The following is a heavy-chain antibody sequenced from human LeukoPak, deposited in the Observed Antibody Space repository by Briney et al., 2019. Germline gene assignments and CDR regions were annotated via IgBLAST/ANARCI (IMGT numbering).Heavy chain of an antibody. J-gene: IGHJ4*02. D-gene: IGHD2-15*01. V-gene: IGHV3-30*03. CDR3: AGGLLGCRGGSCYPTDY. Sequence: PGRSLRLSCAASGFTFSNYGMHWVRQAPGKGLEWVAVISDDGNNQYYVDSVRGRFTISRDNPKNTLYLQMDSLRAEDTAVYYCAGGLLGCRGGSCYPTDYWGQGTLVTVSS. CDR2: ISDDGNNQ. CDR1: GFTFSNYG.